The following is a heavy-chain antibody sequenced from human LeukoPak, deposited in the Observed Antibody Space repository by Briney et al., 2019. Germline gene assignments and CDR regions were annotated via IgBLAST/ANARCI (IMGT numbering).Heavy chain of an antibody. J-gene: IGHJ4*02. CDR2: MWYDGGNK. V-gene: IGHV3-33*06. D-gene: IGHD3-16*01. CDR1: GFTFNNYG. Sequence: PGRSLRLSCAASGFTFNNYGMHWVRQAPGKGLEWVAIMWYDGGNKHYADSVKGRFTISRDNSKNTLYLQMNSLRAEDTAVYYCAEPTPSLGSFDYWGRGTLVTVSS. CDR3: AEPTPSLGSFDY.